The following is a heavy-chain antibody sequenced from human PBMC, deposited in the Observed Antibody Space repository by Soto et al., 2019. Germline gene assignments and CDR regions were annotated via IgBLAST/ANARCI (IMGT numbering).Heavy chain of an antibody. CDR1: GGSISSYY. J-gene: IGHJ5*02. CDR2: IYYSGST. CDR3: ARGVEQWPGNCWFDP. D-gene: IGHD6-19*01. Sequence: SEALSLTCTVSGGSISSYYWSWIRQPPGKGLEWIGYIYYSGSTNYNPSLKSRVTISVDTSKNQFSLKLSSVTAADTAVYYCARGVEQWPGNCWFDPWGQGTLVTVSS. V-gene: IGHV4-59*01.